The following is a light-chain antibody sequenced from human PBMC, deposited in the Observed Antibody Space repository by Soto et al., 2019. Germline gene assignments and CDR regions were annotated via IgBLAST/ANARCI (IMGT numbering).Light chain of an antibody. CDR1: QRINNY. CDR3: QHYDDPPLS. V-gene: IGKV1-33*01. Sequence: DIQMTQSPSSLSASVGDRVTITCQASQRINNYLNWYQQKAGKAPKLLIYDASNLETGVPSRFSGNGSGTDFTFTINSLQPEDIATYYCQHYDDPPLSFGGGTKVDIK. CDR2: DAS. J-gene: IGKJ4*01.